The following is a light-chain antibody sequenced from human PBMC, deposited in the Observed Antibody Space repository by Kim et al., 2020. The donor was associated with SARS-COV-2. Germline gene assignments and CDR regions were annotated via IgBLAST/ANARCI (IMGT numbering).Light chain of an antibody. CDR1: KLGDKY. V-gene: IGLV3-1*01. J-gene: IGLJ2*01. CDR3: QAWDSSTEV. CDR2: QDS. Sequence: SVSPGQTASITCSGDKLGDKYACWYQQKPGQSPVLVMYQDSKRPSGIPERFSGSNSGNTATLTISGTQAMDEADYYCQAWDSSTEVFGGGTQLTVL.